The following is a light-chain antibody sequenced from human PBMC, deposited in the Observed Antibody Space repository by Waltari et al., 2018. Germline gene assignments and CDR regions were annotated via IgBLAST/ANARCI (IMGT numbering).Light chain of an antibody. J-gene: IGLJ2*01. CDR3: SSYTSTNTHVV. V-gene: IGLV2-14*03. Sequence: QSTLTQPASVSGSRGQAIPITCTGTRSDIGGYDFVSWYQQFPGKAPKLIIYDFNHRPSGGSDRFSGFKSGNTASLTISGLQTEDEAEYFCSSYTSTNTHVVFGGGTKLTVL. CDR2: DFN. CDR1: RSDIGGYDF.